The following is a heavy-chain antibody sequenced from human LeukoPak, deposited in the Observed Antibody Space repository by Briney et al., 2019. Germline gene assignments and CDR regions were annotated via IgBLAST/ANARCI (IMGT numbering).Heavy chain of an antibody. D-gene: IGHD2-2*02. Sequence: ASVKVSCKAPGYTFTSYGISWVRQAPGQGLEWMGWISAYNGNTNYAQKLQGRVTMTTDTSTSTAYMELRSLRSDDTAVYYCARERYCSSTSCYTGTYYYYGMDVWGQGTTVTVSS. J-gene: IGHJ6*02. V-gene: IGHV1-18*01. CDR2: ISAYNGNT. CDR1: GYTFTSYG. CDR3: ARERYCSSTSCYTGTYYYYGMDV.